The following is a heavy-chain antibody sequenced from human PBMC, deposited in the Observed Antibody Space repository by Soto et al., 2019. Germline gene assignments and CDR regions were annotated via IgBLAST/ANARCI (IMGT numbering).Heavy chain of an antibody. V-gene: IGHV3-48*04. Sequence: PGGSLRLSCAASRLTFTSYSMNWVRQAPGKGLEWVSFISSSSSTIYYADSVKGRFTISRDNAKNSLYLQMNSLRAEDTAAHYCRGGHNYDILTGYYSGGENGDYRVGDCVPGT. CDR1: RLTFTSYS. J-gene: IGHJ4*01. CDR3: RGGHNYDILTGYYSGGENGDYRVGD. D-gene: IGHD3-9*01. CDR2: ISSSSSTI.